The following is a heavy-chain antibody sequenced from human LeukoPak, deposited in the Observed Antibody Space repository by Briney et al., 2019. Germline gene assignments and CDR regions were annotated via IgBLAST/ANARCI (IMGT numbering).Heavy chain of an antibody. CDR2: INPKSGGT. CDR3: ARGVAGVYFYYYMDV. CDR1: GYTFTGYY. V-gene: IGHV1-2*02. J-gene: IGHJ6*03. D-gene: IGHD1-14*01. Sequence: ASVKVSCKASGYTFTGYYMHWVRQAPGQGLEWMGWINPKSGGTNYARKSQGRVTMTRDTSISTAYMELSRLRSDDTAVYYCARGVAGVYFYYYMDVWGKGTTVTVSS.